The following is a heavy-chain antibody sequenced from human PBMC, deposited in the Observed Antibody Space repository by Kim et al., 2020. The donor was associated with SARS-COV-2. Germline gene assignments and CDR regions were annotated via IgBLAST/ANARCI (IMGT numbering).Heavy chain of an antibody. CDR2: LSDSGVYT. D-gene: IGHD1-26*01. Sequence: GGYLRLSCAASGFTFSDYAMTWVRQAPGKGPEWVSVLSDSGVYTYYADSVKDRFTISRDNFKNTLYLQMNRLRAEDTAVFCCARTRPGASQYYFDLWGRGTLVTVSS. CDR3: ARTRPGASQYYFDL. V-gene: IGHV3-23*01. CDR1: GFTFSDYA. J-gene: IGHJ2*01.